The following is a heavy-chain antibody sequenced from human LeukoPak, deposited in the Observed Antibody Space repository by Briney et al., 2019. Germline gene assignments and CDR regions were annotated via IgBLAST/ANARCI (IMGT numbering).Heavy chain of an antibody. V-gene: IGHV3-23*01. CDR3: AKDDPKGIFDY. Sequence: PGGSLRLSRAASGFTFSTFAMIWVRQRPGKGLECVSSIFPSGGEIHYADSVRGRFTISRDNSKNTLYLQMNSLRAEDTAVYYCAKDDPKGIFDYWGQGTLVTVSS. CDR1: GFTFSTFA. J-gene: IGHJ4*02. CDR2: IFPSGGEI.